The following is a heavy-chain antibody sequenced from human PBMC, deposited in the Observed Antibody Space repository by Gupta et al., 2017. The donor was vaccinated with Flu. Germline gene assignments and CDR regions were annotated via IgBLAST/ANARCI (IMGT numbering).Heavy chain of an antibody. CDR1: GGIFNSFA. J-gene: IGHJ4*02. CDR3: ARENPYCGGDCYPGLIDY. V-gene: IGHV1-69*01. Sequence: QVQLVQSGAEAKKPGSSVTVSCQASGGIFNSFAITWLRQAPGQGLEWMGGVIPIFGTTKYAQKFQGRVTITADESTSTAYMELSNLRSEDTAVYYCARENPYCGGDCYPGLIDYWGQGTLVTVSS. D-gene: IGHD2-21*02. CDR2: VIPIFGTT.